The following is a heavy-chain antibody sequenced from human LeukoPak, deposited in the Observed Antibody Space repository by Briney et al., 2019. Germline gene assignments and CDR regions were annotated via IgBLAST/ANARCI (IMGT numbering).Heavy chain of an antibody. J-gene: IGHJ5*02. D-gene: IGHD6-19*01. CDR1: GGSISSYY. V-gene: IGHV4-59*01. CDR2: IYYSGST. CDR3: ARMGQWLEEAWFDP. Sequence: RTSETLSLTCTVSGGSISSYYWSWIRQPPGKGLEWIGYIYYSGSTNYNPSLKSRVTISVDTSKNQFSLKLSSVTAADTAVYYCARMGQWLEEAWFDPWGQGTLVTVSS.